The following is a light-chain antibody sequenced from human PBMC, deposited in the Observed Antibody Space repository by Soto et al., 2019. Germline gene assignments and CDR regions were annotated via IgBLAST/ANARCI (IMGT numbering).Light chain of an antibody. V-gene: IGLV2-11*01. Sequence: QSVLTQPASVSGSPGQSITISCTGSSSDVGGHNHVSWYQQHPGKAPKLMIYDVTKRPSGVPDRFSVSKSGNTASLTISGLQAEDEADYFCCSYAGTYTVFGGGTQLTVL. CDR2: DVT. CDR1: SSDVGGHNH. J-gene: IGLJ2*01. CDR3: CSYAGTYTV.